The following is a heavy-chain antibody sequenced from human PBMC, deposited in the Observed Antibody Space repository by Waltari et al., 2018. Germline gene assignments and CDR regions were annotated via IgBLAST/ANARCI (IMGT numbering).Heavy chain of an antibody. Sequence: EVQLVESGGGLVQPGGSLILSCAASGFTFSRYEMNWVRQAPGKGLEWVLYISSSGSTIYYADSVKGRFTSSRDNAKNSLYLQMNSLIAEDTAVYYCARAVAGYYYVMDVWGQGTTVTVSS. V-gene: IGHV3-48*03. J-gene: IGHJ6*02. D-gene: IGHD6-19*01. CDR1: GFTFSRYE. CDR3: ARAVAGYYYVMDV. CDR2: ISSSGSTI.